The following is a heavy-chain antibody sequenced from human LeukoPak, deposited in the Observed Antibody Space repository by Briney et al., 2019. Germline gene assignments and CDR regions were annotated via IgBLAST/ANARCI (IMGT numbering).Heavy chain of an antibody. CDR2: INWNGGST. D-gene: IGHD6-13*01. V-gene: IGHV3-20*04. CDR3: ARDGPRSVSGSSYFDY. CDR1: GFTFDDYG. J-gene: IGHJ4*02. Sequence: PGGSLRLSCAASGFTFDDYGMSWARHAPGKGLEWVSGINWNGGSTGYADSVKGRFTISRDNAKNSLYLQMNSLRAEDTAVYYCARDGPRSVSGSSYFDYWGQGTLVTVSS.